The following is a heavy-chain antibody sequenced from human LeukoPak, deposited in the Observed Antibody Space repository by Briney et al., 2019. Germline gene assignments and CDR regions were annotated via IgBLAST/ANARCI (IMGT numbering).Heavy chain of an antibody. CDR1: GFTFSIYW. CDR3: ARARPGDAFDI. J-gene: IGHJ3*02. Sequence: PGGSLRLSCAASGFTFSIYWMSWVRQAPGKGLEWVANMKQDGSEKYYVDAVKGRFTISRDNAKNSLYLQMNSLRAEDTAVYYCARARPGDAFDIWGQGTMVTVSS. V-gene: IGHV3-7*01. CDR2: MKQDGSEK.